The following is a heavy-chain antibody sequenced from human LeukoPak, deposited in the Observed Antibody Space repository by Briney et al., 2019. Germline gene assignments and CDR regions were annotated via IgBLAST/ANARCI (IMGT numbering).Heavy chain of an antibody. CDR1: GGSISSGGYY. D-gene: IGHD3-10*01. J-gene: IGHJ4*02. CDR3: ARESRPELLWFGELLYQSRRVFDY. V-gene: IGHV4-31*03. Sequence: SQTLSLTCTVSGGSISSGGYYWSWIRQRPGKGLEWIGYVYSSGSTNYNPSLVSRVTISLDTSKNQFSLKLSSVTAADTAVYYCARESRPELLWFGELLYQSRRVFDYWGQGTLVTVSS. CDR2: VYSSGST.